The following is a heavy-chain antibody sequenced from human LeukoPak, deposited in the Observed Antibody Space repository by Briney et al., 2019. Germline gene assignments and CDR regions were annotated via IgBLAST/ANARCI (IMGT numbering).Heavy chain of an antibody. CDR1: GFTFSSYA. V-gene: IGHV3-23*01. J-gene: IGHJ4*02. CDR2: ISGSGGST. CDR3: AKDKGYDFWTFFDY. Sequence: GGSLRLSCAASGFTFSSYAMSWVRQAPGKGLEWVSAISGSGGSTYYADSVKGRSTISRDNSKNTLYLQMNSLRAEDTAVYYCAKDKGYDFWTFFDYWGQGTLVTVSS. D-gene: IGHD3-3*01.